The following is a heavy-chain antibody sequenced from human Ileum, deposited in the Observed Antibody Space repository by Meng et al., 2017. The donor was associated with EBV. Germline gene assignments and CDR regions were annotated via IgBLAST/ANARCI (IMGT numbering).Heavy chain of an antibody. D-gene: IGHD1-26*01. J-gene: IGHJ4*02. CDR3: AGDPHSGSPH. V-gene: IGHV4-61*01. CDR1: GGSVSSAHSF. Sequence: QVQLQESGPGLVKPSETLSLTCTVYGGSVSSAHSFWTWIRQPPGKGLEWIGYMSYSGSTNYSPPLESRVTISVDTSKNQFSLKLSSVTAADTAVYYCAGDPHSGSPHWGQGTLVTVSS. CDR2: MSYSGST.